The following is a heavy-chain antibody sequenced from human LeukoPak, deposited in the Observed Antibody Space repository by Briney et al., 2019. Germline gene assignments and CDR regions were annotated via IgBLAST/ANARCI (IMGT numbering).Heavy chain of an antibody. CDR3: ARQAGAHRGYSSSWYDPNVFGY. CDR1: GYSFSTYW. CDR2: IYPGDSDT. J-gene: IGHJ4*02. V-gene: IGHV5-51*01. Sequence: GESLKISCKGSGYSFSTYWIGWVRQMPGKGLEWMGIIYPGDSDTRYSPSFQGQVSISADKSISTAYLQWSSLKASDTAMYYCARQAGAHRGYSSSWYDPNVFGYWGQGTLVTVSS. D-gene: IGHD6-13*01.